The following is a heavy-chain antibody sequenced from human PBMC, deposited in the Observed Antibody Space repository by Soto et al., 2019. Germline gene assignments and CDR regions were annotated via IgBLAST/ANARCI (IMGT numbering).Heavy chain of an antibody. D-gene: IGHD2-8*02. Sequence: ASVKVSCKASGYTFTSYAMHWVRQAPGQRLEWMGWINAGNGNTKYSQKFQGRVTITRDTSASTAYMELSSLRSEDTAVYYCARSIVLLDVLAYCGQGTLVIGSS. CDR1: GYTFTSYA. V-gene: IGHV1-3*01. CDR3: ARSIVLLDVLAY. J-gene: IGHJ4*02. CDR2: INAGNGNT.